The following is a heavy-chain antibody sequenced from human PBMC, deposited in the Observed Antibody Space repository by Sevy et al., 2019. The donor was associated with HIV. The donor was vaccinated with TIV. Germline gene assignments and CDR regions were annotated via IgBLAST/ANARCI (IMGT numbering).Heavy chain of an antibody. D-gene: IGHD3-16*01. CDR3: AREVGGVGDFDY. CDR1: GYTFTSYG. V-gene: IGHV1-18*01. Sequence: ASVKVSCKASGYTFTSYGISWVRQAPGQGLEWMGWISAYNGNTNYTQKLQGRVTMTTDTSTSTAYMELRSLRSDDTAVYYSAREVGGVGDFDYWGQGTLVTVSS. CDR2: ISAYNGNT. J-gene: IGHJ4*02.